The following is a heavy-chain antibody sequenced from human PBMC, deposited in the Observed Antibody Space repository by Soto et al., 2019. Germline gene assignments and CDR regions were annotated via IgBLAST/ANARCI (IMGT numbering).Heavy chain of an antibody. J-gene: IGHJ4*02. CDR2: ISWGGSNR. Sequence: SGFTFDEYAMHWVRQPPGRGLAWVSLISWGGSNRYYADSVQGRFTISRDNSKYSLYLEMNSLRPEDTALYYCAKDVSTGQTTNYDLWSGPHYWGEGTMLTVYS. D-gene: IGHD3-3*01. CDR3: AKDVSTGQTTNYDLWSGPHY. V-gene: IGHV3-43D*04. CDR1: GFTFDEYA.